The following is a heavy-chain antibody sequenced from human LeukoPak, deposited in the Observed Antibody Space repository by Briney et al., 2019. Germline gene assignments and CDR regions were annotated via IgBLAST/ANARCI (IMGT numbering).Heavy chain of an antibody. CDR1: GYTFTSYG. D-gene: IGHD6-19*01. CDR2: ISAYNGNT. V-gene: IGHV1-18*01. J-gene: IGHJ5*02. Sequence: ASVKVSCKASGYTFTSYGISWVRQAPGQGLEWMGWISAYNGNTNYAQKLQGRVTMTTDTSTSTAYKELRSLRSDDTAVYYCARDPWAYSSGARWFDPWGQGTLVTVSS. CDR3: ARDPWAYSSGARWFDP.